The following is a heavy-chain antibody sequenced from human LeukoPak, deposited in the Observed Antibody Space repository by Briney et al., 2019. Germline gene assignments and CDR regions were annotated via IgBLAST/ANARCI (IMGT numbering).Heavy chain of an antibody. V-gene: IGHV4-39*01. CDR3: ARGRPYSGGYHLDY. CDR1: GDSTSSDRYY. CDR2: IYYSGST. J-gene: IGHJ4*02. Sequence: ETLSLTCTVSGDSTSSDRYYGGWVRQPPGKGLEWIGNIYYSGSTYYNPSLKSRVTMSVDTSKNQFFLKLNSVTAADTAVYYCARGRPYSGGYHLDYWGQGTLVTVSA. D-gene: IGHD1-26*01.